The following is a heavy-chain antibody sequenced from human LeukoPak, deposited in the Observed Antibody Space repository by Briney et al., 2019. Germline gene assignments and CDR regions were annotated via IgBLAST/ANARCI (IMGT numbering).Heavy chain of an antibody. D-gene: IGHD5-18*01. V-gene: IGHV3-30*04. CDR1: GFTLTSYT. CDR3: ARDRVQIWLYVGIFDY. CDR2: ISNDGSHI. J-gene: IGHJ4*02. Sequence: GGSLRLSCAASGFTLTSYTMHWVCQPPGKGPEWVAVISNDGSHIDYADSVRGRFSISRDISKNTVSLLMNSLTIEDTAIYYCARDRVQIWLYVGIFDYWGQGTLVTVSS.